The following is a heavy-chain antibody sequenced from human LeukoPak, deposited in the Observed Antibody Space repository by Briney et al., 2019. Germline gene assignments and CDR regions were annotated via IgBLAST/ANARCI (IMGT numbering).Heavy chain of an antibody. Sequence: SETLSLTCTVSGGSISSYYWSRIRQPAGKGLEWIGRIYTSGSTNYNPSLKSRVTMSVDTSKNQFSLKLSSVTAADTAVYYCARVSLHCSSTSCYGDPYFDYWGQGTLVTVSS. J-gene: IGHJ4*02. CDR1: GGSISSYY. CDR3: ARVSLHCSSTSCYGDPYFDY. D-gene: IGHD2-2*01. CDR2: IYTSGST. V-gene: IGHV4-4*07.